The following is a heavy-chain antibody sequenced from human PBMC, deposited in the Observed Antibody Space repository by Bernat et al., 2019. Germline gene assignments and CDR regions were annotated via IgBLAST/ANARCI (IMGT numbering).Heavy chain of an antibody. Sequence: QVQLVESGGGVVQPGRSLRLSCAASGFPFSSYGMHWVRQAPGKGLEWVAVIWYDGSNKYYADSVKGRFTISRDNSKNSLYLQMNSLRAEDTAVYYCARGTSTSAPYMDVWGKGTTVTVSS. V-gene: IGHV3-33*01. J-gene: IGHJ6*03. CDR3: ARGTSTSAPYMDV. CDR2: IWYDGSNK. CDR1: GFPFSSYG.